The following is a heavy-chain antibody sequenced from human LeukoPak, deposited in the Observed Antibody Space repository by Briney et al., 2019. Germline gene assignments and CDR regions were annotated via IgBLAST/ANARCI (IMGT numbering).Heavy chain of an antibody. Sequence: GGSLRLSCAASGFTFSSYWMSWVRQAPGKGLEWVSSISSSSSYIYYADSVKGRFTISRDNAKNSLYLQMNSLRAEDTAVYYCARDREEGYYFDYWGQGTLVTVSS. V-gene: IGHV3-21*01. CDR3: ARDREEGYYFDY. CDR1: GFTFSSYW. CDR2: ISSSSSYI. J-gene: IGHJ4*02.